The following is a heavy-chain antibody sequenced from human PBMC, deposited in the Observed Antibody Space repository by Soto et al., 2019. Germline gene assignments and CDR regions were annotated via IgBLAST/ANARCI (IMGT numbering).Heavy chain of an antibody. D-gene: IGHD2-15*01. CDR3: ARHKWWSSYYFDK. Sequence: QVPLQESGPGLVKPSETLSLTYTVSGDSTGSGDSYWAWVRQPPGKGLEWIGSIYTSDSTFYHPSLGSRVTIFVDTAKNQFSPKLSSVTAADTAVYYCARHKWWSSYYFDKWGQGVLVTVSS. CDR1: GDSTGSGDSY. V-gene: IGHV4-39*01. CDR2: IYTSDST. J-gene: IGHJ4*02.